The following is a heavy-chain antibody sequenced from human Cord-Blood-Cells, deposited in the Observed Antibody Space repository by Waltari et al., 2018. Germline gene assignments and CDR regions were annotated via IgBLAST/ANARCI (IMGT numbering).Heavy chain of an antibody. Sequence: QVQLQQWGAGLVKPSETLSLTCAVYGGSFSGYYWSGIRQPPGKGLEWIGEINHSGSTNYNPSLKSRVTISVDTSKNQFSLKLSSVTAADTAVYYCARVRGLYSSSWYFDYWGQGTLVTVSS. V-gene: IGHV4-34*01. J-gene: IGHJ4*02. D-gene: IGHD6-13*01. CDR3: ARVRGLYSSSWYFDY. CDR2: INHSGST. CDR1: GGSFSGYY.